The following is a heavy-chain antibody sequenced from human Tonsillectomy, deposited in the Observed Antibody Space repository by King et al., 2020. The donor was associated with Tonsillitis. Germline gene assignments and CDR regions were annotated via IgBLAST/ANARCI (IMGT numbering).Heavy chain of an antibody. CDR3: ARDSVGGGDWGFDY. J-gene: IGHJ4*02. CDR1: GFTFSSYG. D-gene: IGHD2-21*02. Sequence: HVQLVESGGGVVQPGRSLRLSCAASGFTFSSYGMHWVRQAPGKGLEWVAVIWYDGSNKYYADSVKGRFTISRDNSKNTLYLQMNSLRAEDTAVYYCARDSVGGGDWGFDYWGQGTLVTVSS. CDR2: IWYDGSNK. V-gene: IGHV3-33*01.